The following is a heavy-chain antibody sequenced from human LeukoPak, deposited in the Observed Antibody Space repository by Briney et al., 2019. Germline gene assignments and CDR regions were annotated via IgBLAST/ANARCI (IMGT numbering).Heavy chain of an antibody. D-gene: IGHD5-18*01. J-gene: IGHJ3*02. CDR2: IYYSGST. Sequence: SETLSLTCTVSGGSISSSTYYWGWIRQPPGKGLEWIGSIYYSGSTYYNPSLKSRVTISVDTSKNQFSLNLSSVTAADTTVYYCARAIQLWSRAEGEDAFDIWGQGTMVTVSS. CDR3: ARAIQLWSRAEGEDAFDI. V-gene: IGHV4-39*01. CDR1: GGSISSSTYY.